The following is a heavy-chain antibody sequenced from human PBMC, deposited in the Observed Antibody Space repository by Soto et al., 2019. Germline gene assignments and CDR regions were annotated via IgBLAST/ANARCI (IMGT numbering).Heavy chain of an antibody. CDR2: FSYDGRNK. D-gene: IGHD4-17*01. Sequence: QVQLVESGGGVVQPGKSLRLSCVASGFTFSSYDMHWVRQAPGKGLEWVALFSYDGRNKYYADSVKGRFTISRDNSKNTLYLQMNSLSSDDTAVYYCASDWGYGGYADAFDIWGRGTMVTVSS. CDR3: ASDWGYGGYADAFDI. CDR1: GFTFSSYD. V-gene: IGHV3-30-3*01. J-gene: IGHJ3*02.